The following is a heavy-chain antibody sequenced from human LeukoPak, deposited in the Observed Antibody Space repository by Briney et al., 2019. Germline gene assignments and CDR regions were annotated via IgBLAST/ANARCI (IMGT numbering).Heavy chain of an antibody. V-gene: IGHV3-23*01. J-gene: IGHJ6*03. D-gene: IGHD1-1*01. CDR3: ARDSLEPDYYYYYMDV. Sequence: GGSLRLSCAASGFTFSTYAMSWVRQAPGKGLEWVSAISGSGAVTYYTDSVKGRFTISRDNSKNTLYLQMNSLRAEDTAVYYCARDSLEPDYYYYYMDVWGKGTTVTVSS. CDR1: GFTFSTYA. CDR2: ISGSGAVT.